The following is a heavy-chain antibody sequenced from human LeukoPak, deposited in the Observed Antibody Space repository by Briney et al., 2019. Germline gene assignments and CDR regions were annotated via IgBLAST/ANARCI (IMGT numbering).Heavy chain of an antibody. CDR3: ASWCSGGSCYGDY. CDR2: ISYDGSNK. D-gene: IGHD2-15*01. V-gene: IGHV3-30-3*01. Sequence: QPGGSLRLSCAASGFTFSSYAMHWVRQAPGKGLEWVAVISYDGSNKYYADSVKGRFTISRDNSKNTLYLQMNSLRAEDTAVYYCASWCSGGSCYGDYWGQGTLVTASS. CDR1: GFTFSSYA. J-gene: IGHJ4*02.